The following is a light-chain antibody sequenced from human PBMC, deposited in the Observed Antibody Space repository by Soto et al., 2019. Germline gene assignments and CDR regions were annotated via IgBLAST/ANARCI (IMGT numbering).Light chain of an antibody. J-gene: IGKJ1*01. CDR2: GAS. Sequence: ENVLTQSPGTLSLSPGERATLWCRASQSVSSGYLAWYQQKPGQALRLLIYGASNRATGIPDRFSGSGSGTDFTLTISRLDPEDFAVYYCQQYGNSRAFGQGTKVEVK. CDR3: QQYGNSRA. CDR1: QSVSSGY. V-gene: IGKV3-20*01.